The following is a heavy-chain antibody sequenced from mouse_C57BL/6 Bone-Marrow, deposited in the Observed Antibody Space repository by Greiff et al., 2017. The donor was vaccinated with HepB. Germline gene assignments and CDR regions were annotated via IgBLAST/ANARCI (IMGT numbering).Heavy chain of an antibody. Sequence: EVKLMESGPGLVKPSQTVFLTCTVTGISITTGNYRWSWIRQFPGNKLEWIGYIYYSGTITYNPSLTSRTTITRDTPKNQFFLEMNSLTAEDTATYYSARDSPPDAMDYWGQGTSVTVSS. CDR2: IYYSGTI. CDR1: GISITTGNYR. V-gene: IGHV3-5*01. J-gene: IGHJ4*01. CDR3: ARDSPPDAMDY.